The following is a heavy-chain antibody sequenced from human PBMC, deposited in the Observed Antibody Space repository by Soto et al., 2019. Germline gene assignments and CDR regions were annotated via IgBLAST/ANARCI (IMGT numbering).Heavy chain of an antibody. D-gene: IGHD3-10*01. CDR2: IYSVGTT. CDR1: GFTVISNY. J-gene: IGHJ4*02. V-gene: IGHV3-53*01. CDR3: ARDRGDY. Sequence: GGSLRLSCAASGFTVISNYMSWVRQAPGKGLEWVSVIYSVGTTYYADSVKGRFTISRDNSKNTLYLQMNSLRVEDTAVYYCARDRGDYWGQGALVTVSS.